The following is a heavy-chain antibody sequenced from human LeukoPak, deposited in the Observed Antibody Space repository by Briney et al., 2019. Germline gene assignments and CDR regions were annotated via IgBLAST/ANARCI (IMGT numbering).Heavy chain of an antibody. CDR2: IRYDGSNK. CDR1: GFTFSSYG. Sequence: GGSLRLSCAASGFTFSSYGMHWVRQAPGKGLEWVAFIRYDGSNKYYADSAKGRFTISRDNAKNTLYLQMSSLRTEDTAVYYCARDFLHLGGWGQGTMVTVSS. D-gene: IGHD3-16*01. CDR3: ARDFLHLGG. J-gene: IGHJ3*01. V-gene: IGHV3-30*02.